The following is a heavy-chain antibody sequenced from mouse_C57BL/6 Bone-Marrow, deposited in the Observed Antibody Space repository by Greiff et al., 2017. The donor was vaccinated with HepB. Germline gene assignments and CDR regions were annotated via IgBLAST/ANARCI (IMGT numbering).Heavy chain of an antibody. J-gene: IGHJ2*01. CDR3: ARDPVYYYGSSYEDY. CDR2: IDPANGNT. V-gene: IGHV14-3*01. D-gene: IGHD1-1*01. CDR1: GFNIKNTY. Sequence: EVQLQQSVAELVRPGASVKLSCTASGFNIKNTYMHWVKQRPEQGLEWIGRIDPANGNTKYAPKFQGKATITADTPSNTAYLQLSSLTSDDTAIYYCARDPVYYYGSSYEDYRGQGTTLTVSA.